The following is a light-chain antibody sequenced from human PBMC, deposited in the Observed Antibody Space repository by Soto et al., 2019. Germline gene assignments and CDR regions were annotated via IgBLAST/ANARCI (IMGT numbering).Light chain of an antibody. CDR1: QSVSSSY. Sequence: EIVLTQSPGTLSLSPGERATLSCRASQSVSSSYLAWYQQKPGQAPRLLIYGASSRATGIPDRFSGSGSGTDFTLTISRLEPEDVAVYYCQQQGKFGQGTKVEIK. CDR2: GAS. V-gene: IGKV3-20*01. J-gene: IGKJ1*01. CDR3: QQQGK.